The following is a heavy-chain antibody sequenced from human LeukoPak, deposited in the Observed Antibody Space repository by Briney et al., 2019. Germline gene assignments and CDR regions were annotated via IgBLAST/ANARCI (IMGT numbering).Heavy chain of an antibody. V-gene: IGHV4-59*01. D-gene: IGHD6-13*01. CDR3: AGAPYSSSWYYFDY. CDR2: IYYSGST. CDR1: GGSISSYY. J-gene: IGHJ4*02. Sequence: SETLSLTCTASGGSISSYYWSWIRQPPGKGLEWIGYIYYSGSTNYNPSLKSRVTISVDTSKNQFSLKVSSVTAADTAVYYCAGAPYSSSWYYFDYWGQGTLVTVPS.